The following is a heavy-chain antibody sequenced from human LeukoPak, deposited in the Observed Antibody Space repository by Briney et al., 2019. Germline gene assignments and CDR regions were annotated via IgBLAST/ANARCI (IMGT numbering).Heavy chain of an antibody. CDR2: IYKNGTT. CDR1: EFTVSGNH. CDR3: ARDVAGDGYGHFDC. V-gene: IGHV3-53*01. D-gene: IGHD5-24*01. Sequence: GGSLGLSCAASEFTVSGNHMTWVRQAPGRGLEWVSIIYKNGTTQYANSVKGRFIISRDNSKNTLYLQMNILRDGDTALYYCARDVAGDGYGHFDCWGQGTLVTVSS. J-gene: IGHJ4*02.